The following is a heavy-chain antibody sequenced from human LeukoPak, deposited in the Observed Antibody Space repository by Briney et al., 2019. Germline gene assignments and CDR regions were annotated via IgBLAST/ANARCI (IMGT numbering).Heavy chain of an antibody. CDR2: IYSGGST. J-gene: IGHJ6*02. V-gene: IGHV3-23*03. CDR3: ARDHITMVRGVSVNYYYYGMDV. CDR1: GFTFSSYA. D-gene: IGHD3-10*01. Sequence: GGSLRLSCAASGFTFSSYAMSWVRQAPGKGLEWVSVIYSGGSTYYADSVKGRFTISRDNSKNTLYLQMNSLRAEDTAVYYCARDHITMVRGVSVNYYYYGMDVWGQGTTVTVSS.